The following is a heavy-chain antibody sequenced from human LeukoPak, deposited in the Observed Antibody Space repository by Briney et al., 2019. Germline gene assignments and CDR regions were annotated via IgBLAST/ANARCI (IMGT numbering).Heavy chain of an antibody. V-gene: IGHV3-7*01. Sequence: GGSLRLSCAASGFTFSSYWMSWVRQAPGKGLEWVANIKQDGSEKYYVDSVKGRFTISRDNAKNSLYLQMNSLRAEDTAVYYCARVRIAVAVLLDYWGQGTLVTVSS. CDR2: IKQDGSEK. J-gene: IGHJ4*02. CDR1: GFTFSSYW. CDR3: ARVRIAVAVLLDY. D-gene: IGHD6-19*01.